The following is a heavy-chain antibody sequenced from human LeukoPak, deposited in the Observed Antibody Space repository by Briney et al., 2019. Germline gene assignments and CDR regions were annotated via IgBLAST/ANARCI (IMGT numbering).Heavy chain of an antibody. J-gene: IGHJ4*02. D-gene: IGHD6-19*01. V-gene: IGHV3-9*01. CDR1: GFTFDDYT. Sequence: GGSLRLSCAASGFTFDDYTMHWVRQVPGKGLEWVSRISWNSGNIGYADSVKGRFTISRDNAKNSLYLQMNSLRAEDTAVYYCARESSGWYGGGPDYWGQGTLVTVSS. CDR2: ISWNSGNI. CDR3: ARESSGWYGGGPDY.